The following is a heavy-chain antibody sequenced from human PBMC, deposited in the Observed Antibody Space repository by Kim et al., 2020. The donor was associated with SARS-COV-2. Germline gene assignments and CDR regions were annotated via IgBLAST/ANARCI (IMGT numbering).Heavy chain of an antibody. D-gene: IGHD2-2*01. CDR1: GGSISSGGYY. J-gene: IGHJ3*02. CDR2: IYYSGST. CDR3: ARDLPDIVVVPAADGAFDI. V-gene: IGHV4-31*03. Sequence: SETLSLTCTVSGGSISSGGYYWSWIRQHPGKGLEWIGYIYYSGSTYYNPSLKSRVTISVDTSKNQFSLKLSSVTAADTAVDYCARDLPDIVVVPAADGAFDIWGQGTMVTVSS.